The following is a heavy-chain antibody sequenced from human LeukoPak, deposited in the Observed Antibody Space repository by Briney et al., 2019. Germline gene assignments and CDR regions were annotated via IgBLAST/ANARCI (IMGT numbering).Heavy chain of an antibody. CDR1: GFIFSSYW. Sequence: GGSLRLSCAASGFIFSSYWMSWVRQAPGKGLEWVANIKQDGSEKYYVDSVKGRFTISRDNAKNSLYLQMNSLRAEDTAVYYCARDHLDAFDIWGQGTMVTVSS. J-gene: IGHJ3*02. V-gene: IGHV3-7*01. CDR3: ARDHLDAFDI. CDR2: IKQDGSEK.